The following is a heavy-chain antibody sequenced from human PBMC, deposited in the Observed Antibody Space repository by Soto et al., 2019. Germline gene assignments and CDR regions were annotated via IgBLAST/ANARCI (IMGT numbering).Heavy chain of an antibody. Sequence: SSVQVACKASGYTLTCYYMHWVRQAPGQGLEWMGWINPNSGGTNYAQKFQGRVTMTRDTYISTAYMELSRLRYDDTAVYYCARGWGSSSCAYYYYGTEVWGQGTTVNVSS. J-gene: IGHJ6*02. D-gene: IGHD6-6*01. CDR2: INPNSGGT. CDR3: ARGWGSSSCAYYYYGTEV. V-gene: IGHV1-2*02. CDR1: GYTLTCYY.